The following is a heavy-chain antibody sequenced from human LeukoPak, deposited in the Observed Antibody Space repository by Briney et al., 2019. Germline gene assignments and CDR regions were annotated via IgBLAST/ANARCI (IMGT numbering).Heavy chain of an antibody. CDR2: INWSGGST. D-gene: IGHD5-12*01. CDR3: AAHSGYASSNFDH. CDR1: GFTFDDYG. J-gene: IGHJ4*02. Sequence: GGSLRLSCAASGFTFDDYGMSWVRQAPGKGLEWVSGINWSGGSTGYADSVKGRFTISRDNAKNSLYLQMNSLRAEDTALYHCAAHSGYASSNFDHWGQGALVPVSS. V-gene: IGHV3-20*01.